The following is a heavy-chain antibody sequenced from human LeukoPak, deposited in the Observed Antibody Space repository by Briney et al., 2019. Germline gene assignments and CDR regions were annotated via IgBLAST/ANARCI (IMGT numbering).Heavy chain of an antibody. CDR3: ARQDSGSSKTLDY. J-gene: IGHJ4*02. Sequence: GESLKIPCKGSGYSFTSYWIGWVRQMPGKGLEWMGIIYPGDSDTRYRPSFQGQVTISADESISTAYLQWSSLKASDTAMYYCARQDSGSSKTLDYWGQGTLVTVSS. CDR1: GYSFTSYW. CDR2: IYPGDSDT. D-gene: IGHD1-26*01. V-gene: IGHV5-51*01.